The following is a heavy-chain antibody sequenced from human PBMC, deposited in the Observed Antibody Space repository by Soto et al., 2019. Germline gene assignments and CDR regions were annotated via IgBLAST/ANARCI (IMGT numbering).Heavy chain of an antibody. D-gene: IGHD3-22*01. V-gene: IGHV4-4*07. CDR3: ARVVVMYYFDY. CDR1: GGSISSYY. CDR2: IYTSGST. Sequence: PSETLSLTCTVSGGSISSYYWSWIRQPAGKGLKWIGRIYTSGSTNYNPSLKSRVTISVDKSKNQFSLKLSSVTAADTAVYYCARVVVMYYFDYWGQGTLVTVSS. J-gene: IGHJ4*02.